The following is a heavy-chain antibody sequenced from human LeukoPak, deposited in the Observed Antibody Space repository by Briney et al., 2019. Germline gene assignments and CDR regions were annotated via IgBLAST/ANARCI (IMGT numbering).Heavy chain of an antibody. D-gene: IGHD5-24*01. CDR1: GGSISSSSYY. CDR2: IYYSGST. J-gene: IGHJ3*02. V-gene: IGHV4-39*01. Sequence: SQTLSLTCTVSGGSISSSSYYWGWIRQPPGKGLEWIGSIYYSGSTYYNPSLKSRVTISVDTSKNQFSLKLSSVTAADTAVYYCARQREMATRDAFDIWGQGTKVTVSS. CDR3: ARQREMATRDAFDI.